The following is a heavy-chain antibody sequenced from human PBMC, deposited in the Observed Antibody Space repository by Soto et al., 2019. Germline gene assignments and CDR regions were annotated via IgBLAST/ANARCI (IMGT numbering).Heavy chain of an antibody. J-gene: IGHJ4*02. CDR3: ARDPTYYYDSSGYNPFY. V-gene: IGHV3-33*01. D-gene: IGHD3-22*01. CDR1: GFTFSSYG. CDR2: IWYDGSNK. Sequence: GGPLRLSCAASGFTFSSYGMHWVRQAPGKGLEWVAVIWYDGSNKYYADSVKGRFTISRDNSKNTLYLQMNSLRAEDTAVYYCARDPTYYYDSSGYNPFYWGQGTLVTVSS.